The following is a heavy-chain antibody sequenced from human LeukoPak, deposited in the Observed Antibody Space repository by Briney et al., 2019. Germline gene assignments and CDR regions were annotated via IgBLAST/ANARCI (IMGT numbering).Heavy chain of an antibody. Sequence: SVRVSCKASGYTFTSYGISWVRQAPGQGLEWMGWISAYNGNTNYAQKLQGRVTMTTDTSTSTAYMELSRLRSDDTAVYYCARGPSGRLFDYWGQGTLVTVSS. CDR1: GYTFTSYG. V-gene: IGHV1-18*01. D-gene: IGHD5-12*01. J-gene: IGHJ4*02. CDR3: ARGPSGRLFDY. CDR2: ISAYNGNT.